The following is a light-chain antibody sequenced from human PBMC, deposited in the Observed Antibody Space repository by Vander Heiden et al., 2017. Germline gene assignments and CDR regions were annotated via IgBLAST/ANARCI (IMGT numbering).Light chain of an antibody. V-gene: IGLV1-44*01. CDR3: AAWDDSLNGWV. J-gene: IGLJ3*02. CDR1: SPNIGSNT. CDR2: SNN. Sequence: QSVLTPPPSASGTTGQRVTISCSGSSPNIGSNTVNWYQQLPGTAPKLLIYSNNQRPSGVPDRFSGSKSGTSASLAISGLQSEDEADYYCAAWDDSLNGWVFGGGTKLTVL.